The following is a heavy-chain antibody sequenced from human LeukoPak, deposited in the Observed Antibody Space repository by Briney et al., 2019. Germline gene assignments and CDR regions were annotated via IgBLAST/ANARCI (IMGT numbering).Heavy chain of an antibody. CDR1: GFTFSSYW. Sequence: GGSLRLSCAASGFTFSSYWMHWVRQAPGKGLVWVSRINSDGSSTSYADSVKGRFTISRDNAKNTLYLQMNSLRAEDTAVYYCARTPRYFDWSYYFDYWGQGTLVTVSS. CDR2: INSDGSST. J-gene: IGHJ4*02. CDR3: ARTPRYFDWSYYFDY. D-gene: IGHD3-9*01. V-gene: IGHV3-74*01.